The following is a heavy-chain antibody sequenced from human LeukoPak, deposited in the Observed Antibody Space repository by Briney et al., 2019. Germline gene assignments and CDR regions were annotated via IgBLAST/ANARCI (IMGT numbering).Heavy chain of an antibody. D-gene: IGHD3-10*01. CDR2: ISSSSSTI. CDR1: GFTFSSYS. V-gene: IGHV3-48*01. J-gene: IGHJ4*02. Sequence: GGSLRLSCAASGFTFSSYSMNWVRQAPGKGLEWVSYISSSSSTIYYADSVKGRFTISRDNAKNSLYLQMNSLRAEDTAVYYCARGRDYYGSGSYTGTYYFDYWGQGTLVTVSS. CDR3: ARGRDYYGSGSYTGTYYFDY.